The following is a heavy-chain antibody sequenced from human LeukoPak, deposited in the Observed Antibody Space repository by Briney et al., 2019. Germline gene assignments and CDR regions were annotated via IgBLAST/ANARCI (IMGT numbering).Heavy chain of an antibody. CDR2: IIPIFGTA. V-gene: IGHV1-69*13. Sequence: SVKVSCKASGGTFSSYAISWVRQAPGQGLEWMGGIIPIFGTANYAQKFQGRVTITADESTSTAYMELSSLRSEDTAVHYCARDDCSTSCYTGFYYYYGMDVWGQGTTVTVSS. D-gene: IGHD2-2*02. J-gene: IGHJ6*02. CDR1: GGTFSSYA. CDR3: ARDDCSTSCYTGFYYYYGMDV.